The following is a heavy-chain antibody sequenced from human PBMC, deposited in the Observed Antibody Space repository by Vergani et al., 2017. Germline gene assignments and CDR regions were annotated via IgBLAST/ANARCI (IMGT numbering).Heavy chain of an antibody. D-gene: IGHD2-15*01. CDR1: GFTFSSYA. Sequence: QVQLVESGGGVVQPGRSLRLSCAASGFTFSSYAMHWVRQAPGKGLEWVAVISYDGSNNYYADSVKGRFTISRDNSKNTLYLQMNSLRAEDTAVYYCAKGDCSGGSCYPYYYYYYMDVWGKGTTVTVSS. J-gene: IGHJ6*03. CDR3: AKGDCSGGSCYPYYYYYYMDV. V-gene: IGHV3-30-3*01. CDR2: ISYDGSNN.